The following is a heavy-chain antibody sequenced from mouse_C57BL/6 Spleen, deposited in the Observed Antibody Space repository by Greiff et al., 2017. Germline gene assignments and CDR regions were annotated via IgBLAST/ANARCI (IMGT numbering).Heavy chain of an antibody. V-gene: IGHV5-9-1*02. CDR3: TRDTYYYGSTYWYFDV. CDR2: ISSRGDYI. D-gene: IGHD1-1*01. CDR1: GFTFSSYA. Sequence: EVQLVESGEGLVKPGGSLKLSCAASGFTFSSYAMSWVRQTPEKRLEWVAYISSRGDYIYYADTVKGRFTISRDNARNTLYLQMSSLKSEDTAMYYCTRDTYYYGSTYWYFDVWGTGTTVTVSS. J-gene: IGHJ1*03.